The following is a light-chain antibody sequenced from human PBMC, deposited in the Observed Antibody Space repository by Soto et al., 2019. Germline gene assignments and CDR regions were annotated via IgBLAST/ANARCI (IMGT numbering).Light chain of an antibody. Sequence: EIVMTQSPDTLSLSPGERATLSCRSSQSVSSSYLAWYQHKPGQAPRLLIYDVSSRATAIPDRFSGSGSGTDFTLTISRLEPEDFAAYYCQQYGSSPTCGQGAKLEIK. J-gene: IGKJ1*01. CDR1: QSVSSSY. CDR2: DVS. V-gene: IGKV3-20*01. CDR3: QQYGSSPT.